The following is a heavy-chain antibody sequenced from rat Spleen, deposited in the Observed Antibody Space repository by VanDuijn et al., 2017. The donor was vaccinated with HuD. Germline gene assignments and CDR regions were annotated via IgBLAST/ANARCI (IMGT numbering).Heavy chain of an antibody. J-gene: IGHJ2*01. CDR3: AREADKPFHYFDY. Sequence: EVQLVESGGGLVQPGRSIKLSCAASGFTFSNYGMHWIRQAPTKGLEWVASITNTGANIYYPDSVKGRFTISRDNAQNTLYLQMDSLRSEDTATYYCAREADKPFHYFDYWGQGVMVTVSS. CDR1: GFTFSNYG. D-gene: IGHD1-6*01. CDR2: ITNTGANI. V-gene: IGHV5S13*01.